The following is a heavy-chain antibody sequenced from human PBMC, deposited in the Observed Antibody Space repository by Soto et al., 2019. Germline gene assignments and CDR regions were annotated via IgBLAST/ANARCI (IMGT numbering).Heavy chain of an antibody. D-gene: IGHD2-15*01. CDR2: IYYSGST. CDR1: GGSIISYY. V-gene: IGHV4-59*01. Sequence: PSETLSLTCTVSGGSIISYYWSWTRQPPGKGLEWIGYIYYSGSTNYNPPLKSRVTISVDTSKNQLSLKLSSVTAADTAVYYCARERLLHENWFDPWGQGTLVTVSS. CDR3: ARERLLHENWFDP. J-gene: IGHJ5*02.